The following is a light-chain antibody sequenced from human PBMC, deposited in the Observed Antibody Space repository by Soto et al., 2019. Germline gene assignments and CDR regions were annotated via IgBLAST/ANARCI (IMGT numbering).Light chain of an antibody. V-gene: IGKV1-5*03. CDR2: KAS. CDR3: QQYNSYWT. J-gene: IGKJ1*01. Sequence: DIQMTQSPSTLSASVGDRVTITCRASQSISSWLAWYQQKPGKAPQLLIYKASSLESGVPSRFSGSRSGTEFSLTTSTLPADGFETYYCQQYNSYWTLGKGNKVEIK. CDR1: QSISSW.